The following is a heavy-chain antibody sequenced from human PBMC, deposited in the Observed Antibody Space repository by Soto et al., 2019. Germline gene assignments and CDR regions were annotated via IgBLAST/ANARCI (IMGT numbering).Heavy chain of an antibody. CDR3: ARYYYDSRYYFDY. D-gene: IGHD3-22*01. J-gene: IGHJ4*02. CDR1: GGSISSSSYY. V-gene: IGHV4-39*01. CDR2: IYYSGST. Sequence: PSETLSLTCTVSGGSISSSSYYWGWIRQPPGKGLEWIGSIYYSGSTYYNPSLKSRVTISVDTSKNQFSLKLSSVTAADTAVYYCARYYYDSRYYFDYWGQGTLVTVSS.